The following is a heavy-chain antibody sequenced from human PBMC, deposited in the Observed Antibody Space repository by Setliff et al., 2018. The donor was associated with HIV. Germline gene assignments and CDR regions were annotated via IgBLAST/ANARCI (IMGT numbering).Heavy chain of an antibody. V-gene: IGHV4-39*01. CDR1: GGSISSSSYY. CDR3: ARGRYRSRWYASDHYYIDV. Sequence: SETLSLTCTVPGGSISSSSYYWGWIRQPPGKGLQWIGSIYHRGSTYYNPSLKSRVTISVDTSRNQFSLKLRSVTAADTALYYCARGRYRSRWYASDHYYIDVWGKGTTVTVSS. J-gene: IGHJ6*03. CDR2: IYHRGST. D-gene: IGHD6-13*01.